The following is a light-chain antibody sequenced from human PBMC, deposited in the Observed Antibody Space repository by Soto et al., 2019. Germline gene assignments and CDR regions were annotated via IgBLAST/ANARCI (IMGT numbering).Light chain of an antibody. J-gene: IGKJ1*01. V-gene: IGKV3-20*01. CDR3: QQYGSSGT. Sequence: VLTQSPATLSVSPGDRATLSCRASQSVGSSLAWYQQKRGQPPRLLIYGASSRESGVPDRFSGSGSGTDFTLTISRLEPEDFAVYYCQQYGSSGTFGQGTKVEIK. CDR1: QSVGSS. CDR2: GAS.